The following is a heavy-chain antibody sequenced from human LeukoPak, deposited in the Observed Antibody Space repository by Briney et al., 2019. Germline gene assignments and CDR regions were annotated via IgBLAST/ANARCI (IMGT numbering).Heavy chain of an antibody. CDR3: ARAYGGKLGYYMDV. J-gene: IGHJ6*03. CDR1: GFALSSAW. D-gene: IGHD4-23*01. CDR2: IKQDGSEK. V-gene: IGHV3-7*04. Sequence: GGSLRLSCAASGFALSSAWMNWVRQAPGKGLEWVANIKQDGSEKYYMDSVKGRFTISRDNAKNSLYLQMNSLRAEDTAVYYCARAYGGKLGYYMDVWGKGTTVTVSS.